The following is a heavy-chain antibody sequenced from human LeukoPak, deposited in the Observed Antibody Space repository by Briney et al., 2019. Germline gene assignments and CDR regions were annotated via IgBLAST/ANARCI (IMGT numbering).Heavy chain of an antibody. CDR3: ARAVPAGMGYYFYGMDV. CDR1: GYTLTTHG. CDR2: ISSNSGNT. D-gene: IGHD2-2*01. J-gene: IGHJ6*02. Sequence: ASVKVSCKASGYTLTTHGISWVRQAPGQGREWMGWISSNSGNTDYAQKFQGRVTLTTDTSTNTAFMELRTLISDDTAVYYCARAVPAGMGYYFYGMDVWGQGTTVTVSS. V-gene: IGHV1-18*01.